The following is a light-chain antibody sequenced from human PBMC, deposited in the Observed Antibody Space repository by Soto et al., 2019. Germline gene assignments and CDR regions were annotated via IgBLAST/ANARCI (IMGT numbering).Light chain of an antibody. J-gene: IGKJ1*01. Sequence: EIVLTQSPATLSLSPGQRATLSCRASQSVSSYLAWYQQKPGQAPRLLIYGASSRATGIPDRFSGSGSGTDFTLIISRLEPEDFAVYYCQQYGRSWTFGQGTKVDIK. V-gene: IGKV3-20*01. CDR1: QSVSSY. CDR2: GAS. CDR3: QQYGRSWT.